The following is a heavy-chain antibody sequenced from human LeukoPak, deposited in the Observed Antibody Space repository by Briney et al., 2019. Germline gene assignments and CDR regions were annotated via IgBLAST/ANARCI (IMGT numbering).Heavy chain of an antibody. CDR1: GFTFSSYS. D-gene: IGHD3-10*01. V-gene: IGHV3-21*01. Sequence: GGSLRLSCAASGFTFSSYSMNWVRQAPGKGLEWVSSISSSSSYIYYADSVKGRFTISRDNAKSSLYLQMNSLRAEDTAVYYCARDPAPYYGSGSSTFDYWGQGTLVTVSS. CDR2: ISSSSSYI. J-gene: IGHJ4*02. CDR3: ARDPAPYYGSGSSTFDY.